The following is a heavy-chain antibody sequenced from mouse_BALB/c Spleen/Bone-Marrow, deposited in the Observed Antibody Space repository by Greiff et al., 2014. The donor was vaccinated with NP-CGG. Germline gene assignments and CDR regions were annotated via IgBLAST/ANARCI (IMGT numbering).Heavy chain of an antibody. CDR1: GFDFSGCW. J-gene: IGHJ3*01. D-gene: IGHD1-2*01. CDR3: ARNGYYGWMTY. CDR2: INPDSRTI. V-gene: IGHV4-1*02. Sequence: VQLKESGGGLVQPGGSLKLSCAASGFDFSGCWMTWVRQAPGKGLEWIGEINPDSRTINYKPSLKEKFIMSRDNAKNTLYLQMSKVRSEDTALYYCARNGYYGWMTYWGQGTLVTVSA.